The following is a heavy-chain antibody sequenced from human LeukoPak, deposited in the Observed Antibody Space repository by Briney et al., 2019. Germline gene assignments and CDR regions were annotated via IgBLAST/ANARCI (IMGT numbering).Heavy chain of an antibody. J-gene: IGHJ4*02. Sequence: GGSLRLSCAASGFTFSSYSTNWVRQAPGKGLEWVSYISSSSSTIYYADSVKGRFTISRDNAKNSLYLQMNSLRAEDTAVYYCAKELPRYYGSGSFFDHWGQGTLVTVSS. CDR2: ISSSSSTI. CDR3: AKELPRYYGSGSFFDH. V-gene: IGHV3-48*01. D-gene: IGHD3-10*01. CDR1: GFTFSSYS.